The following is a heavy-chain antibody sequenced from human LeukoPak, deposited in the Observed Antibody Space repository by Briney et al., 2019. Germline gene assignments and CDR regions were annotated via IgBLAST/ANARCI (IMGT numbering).Heavy chain of an antibody. Sequence: SETLSLTCTVSGGSISSSSYYWGWIRQPPGKGLEWIGSIYYSGSTYYNPSLKSRVTISVDTSKNQFSLKLSSVTAADTAVCYCARPGTAVAGSEPIDYWGQGTLVTVSS. CDR3: ARPGTAVAGSEPIDY. J-gene: IGHJ4*02. V-gene: IGHV4-39*01. CDR2: IYYSGST. CDR1: GGSISSSSYY. D-gene: IGHD6-19*01.